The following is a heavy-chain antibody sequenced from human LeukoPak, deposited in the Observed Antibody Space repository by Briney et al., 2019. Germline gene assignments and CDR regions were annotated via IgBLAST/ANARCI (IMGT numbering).Heavy chain of an antibody. CDR2: INPNSGGT. D-gene: IGHD1-1*01. CDR3: ARTIGTTLDYYYYMDV. Sequence: ASVKVSCKAPGYTFTGYYMHWVQQAPGQGLEWMGWINPNSGGTNYAQKFQGRVTMTRDTSISTAYMELSRLRSDDTAVYYCARTIGTTLDYYYYMDVWGKGTTVTVSS. J-gene: IGHJ6*03. CDR1: GYTFTGYY. V-gene: IGHV1-2*02.